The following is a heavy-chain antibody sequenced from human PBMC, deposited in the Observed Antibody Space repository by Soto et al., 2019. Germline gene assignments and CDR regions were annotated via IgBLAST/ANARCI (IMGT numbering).Heavy chain of an antibody. D-gene: IGHD5-12*01. Sequence: QVQLVQSGAEVKKPGSSVKVSCKASGGTFSSYAISWVRQAPGQGLEWMGGIIPIFGPANYAQKFQGRVTITADESTGTAYMQLSSLRSEVTAVYYCATLEEMATRFDYWGQGTLVTVSS. V-gene: IGHV1-69*12. CDR3: ATLEEMATRFDY. J-gene: IGHJ4*02. CDR1: GGTFSSYA. CDR2: IIPIFGPA.